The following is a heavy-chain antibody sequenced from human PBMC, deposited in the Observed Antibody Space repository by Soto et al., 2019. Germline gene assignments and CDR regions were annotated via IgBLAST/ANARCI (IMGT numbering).Heavy chain of an antibody. Sequence: EVQLVECGGGLVQPGGSLRLSCAASGFTFSSYWMHWVRQAPGKGLVWVSRINSDGSSTSYADSVKGRFTISRDNAKNTLYLQMNTLRAEDTAVYYSVRTSLVVAAATREDYWGQRTLVTVSS. V-gene: IGHV3-74*01. CDR1: GFTFSSYW. D-gene: IGHD2-15*01. CDR2: INSDGSST. J-gene: IGHJ4*02. CDR3: VRTSLVVAAATREDY.